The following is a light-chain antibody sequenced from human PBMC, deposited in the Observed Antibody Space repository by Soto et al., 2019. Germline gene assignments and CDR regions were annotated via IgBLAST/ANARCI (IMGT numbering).Light chain of an antibody. CDR3: HQRSNWWT. Sequence: PGGRATLSCRASQSLSSSLAWYQQKPGQAPRVLIYDTSSRATGIPARFSGSGSGTDFTLTISSLEPEDSAVYYCHQRSNWWTFGQGTKVDIK. J-gene: IGKJ1*01. CDR1: QSLSSS. V-gene: IGKV3-11*01. CDR2: DTS.